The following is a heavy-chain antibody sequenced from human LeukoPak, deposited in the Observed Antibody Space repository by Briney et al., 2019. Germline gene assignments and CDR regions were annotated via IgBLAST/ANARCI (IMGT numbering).Heavy chain of an antibody. D-gene: IGHD3-3*01. CDR1: GFTFSSYS. V-gene: IGHV3-21*01. CDR3: ARPSEITIFGVDSPTDY. CDR2: ISSSSSYI. J-gene: IGHJ4*02. Sequence: GGSLRLSCAASGFTFSSYSMNWVRQAPGKGLEWVSSISSSSSYIYYADSVKGRFTIPRDNAKNSLYLQMNSLRAEDTAVYYCARPSEITIFGVDSPTDYWGQGTLVTVSS.